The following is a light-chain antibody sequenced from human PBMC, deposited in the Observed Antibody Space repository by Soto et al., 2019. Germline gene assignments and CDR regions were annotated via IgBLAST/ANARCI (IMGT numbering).Light chain of an antibody. CDR2: GNS. CDR1: SSNIGAGYD. J-gene: IGLJ1*01. V-gene: IGLV1-40*01. CDR3: QSYDSSLSGYV. Sequence: QSLLTQPPSVSGAPGQRVTISCTGSSSNIGAGYDVHWYQQLPGTAPKLLIYGNSNRPSGVPDRFSGSKSGTSASLAITGLQAEDEADYCCQSYDSSLSGYVFGTGTKVTVL.